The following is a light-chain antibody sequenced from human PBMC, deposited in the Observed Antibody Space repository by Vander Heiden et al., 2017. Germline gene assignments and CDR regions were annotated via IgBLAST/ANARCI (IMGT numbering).Light chain of an antibody. J-gene: IGKJ2*01. CDR3: QQCFTLPFT. CDR1: QGIRNY. V-gene: IGKV1-39*01. Sequence: DIQMTQSPSSVFASVGDRVTITCRAGQGIRNYLNWYQQKSGKAPKLLVYGTSNLLSAVPSRFSGSTSGTEFTLTISNVQPEDFATYYSQQCFTLPFTFGQGTKLEIK. CDR2: GTS.